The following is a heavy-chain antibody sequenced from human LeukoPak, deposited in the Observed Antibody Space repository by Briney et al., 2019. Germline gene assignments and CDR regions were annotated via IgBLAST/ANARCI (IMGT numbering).Heavy chain of an antibody. D-gene: IGHD6-13*01. J-gene: IGHJ6*02. Sequence: GGSLRLSCAASGFSFSDSAMHWVRKAPGKGLEWVAVISYDGNNKYYADSVKGRFTISRDNSKNTLYLQMNSLRVEDMAVYYCARDLSRIAAAGTYGMDVWGQGTTVTVSS. CDR2: ISYDGNNK. CDR1: GFSFSDSA. CDR3: ARDLSRIAAAGTYGMDV. V-gene: IGHV3-30-3*01.